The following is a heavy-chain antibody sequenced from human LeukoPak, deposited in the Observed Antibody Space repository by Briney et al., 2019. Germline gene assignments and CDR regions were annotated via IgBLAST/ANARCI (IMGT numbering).Heavy chain of an antibody. V-gene: IGHV3-69-1*01. J-gene: IGHJ4*02. CDR3: ARNQRRLDY. CDR1: GFTFSDYY. CDR2: ITAGNTK. D-gene: IGHD1-14*01. Sequence: GGSLRLSCVGSGFTFSDYYMNWIRQAPGKGLEWISYITAGNTKAYADSVKGRFTISRDNAKNSLYLQMNSLRAEDTAVYYCARNQRRLDYWGQGTLVTVSS.